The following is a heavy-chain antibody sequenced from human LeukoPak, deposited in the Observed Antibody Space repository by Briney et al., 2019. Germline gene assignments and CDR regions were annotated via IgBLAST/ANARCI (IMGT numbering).Heavy chain of an antibody. Sequence: GGSLRLSCAASGFTFSSYAMSWVRQAPGKGLEWVSAISGRSGSTYYADSVKGRFSISRDNSKNTLYLQMNSLRAEDTALYYCAKERIAVAGHDAFDLWGQGTMVTVSS. V-gene: IGHV3-23*01. CDR3: AKERIAVAGHDAFDL. J-gene: IGHJ3*01. D-gene: IGHD6-19*01. CDR2: ISGRSGST. CDR1: GFTFSSYA.